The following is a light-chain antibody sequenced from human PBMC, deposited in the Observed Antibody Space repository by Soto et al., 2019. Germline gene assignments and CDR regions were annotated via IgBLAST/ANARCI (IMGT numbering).Light chain of an antibody. CDR1: QGISNF. J-gene: IGKJ3*01. V-gene: IGKV1-33*01. CDR2: GAS. Sequence: DIQMTQSPSSLSASVGDRVTLTCQASQGISNFLNWYQQKPGKAPELLIYGASNLETGVPSRFSGSGSGTHFTFTISSLQPEDIATYYCQQYDEVPFTFGPGTEVDIK. CDR3: QQYDEVPFT.